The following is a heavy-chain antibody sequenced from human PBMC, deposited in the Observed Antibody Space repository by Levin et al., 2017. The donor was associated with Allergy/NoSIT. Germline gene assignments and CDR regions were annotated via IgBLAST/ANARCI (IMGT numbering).Heavy chain of an antibody. CDR3: ARVEWAPGICYFDY. CDR1: GFTFSDNY. D-gene: IGHD3-3*01. V-gene: IGHV3-11*01. J-gene: IGHJ4*02. CDR2: ISGSGRTK. Sequence: NPGGSLRLSCAASGFTFSDNYMGWIRQSPGKGLEWISYISGSGRTKYYGDSMKGRCTISRDNAKNSLFLQLTSLRAEDTAMYFCARVEWAPGICYFDYWGQGILVTVSS.